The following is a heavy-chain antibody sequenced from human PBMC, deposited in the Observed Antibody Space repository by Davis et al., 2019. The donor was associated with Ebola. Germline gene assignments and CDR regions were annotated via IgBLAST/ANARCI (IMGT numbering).Heavy chain of an antibody. V-gene: IGHV4-34*01. D-gene: IGHD4-23*01. CDR1: NGSLRGYP. CDR2: INYGGHT. J-gene: IGHJ4*02. Sequence: PGGSLRLSCVVYNGSLRGYPWAWIRQSPGKGLEWIGEINYGGHTNYNPSLQSRVTISRDTSKNEFSLKVKSVTVADTAIYYCASDGFGGHDYWGQGTLVSVSS. CDR3: ASDGFGGHDY.